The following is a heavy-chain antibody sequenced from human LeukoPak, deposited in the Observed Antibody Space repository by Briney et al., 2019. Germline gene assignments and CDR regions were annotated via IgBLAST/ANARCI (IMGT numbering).Heavy chain of an antibody. CDR3: ARDGVAVAGGGAGYGMDV. V-gene: IGHV3-21*01. CDR2: ISSSSSYI. CDR1: GFTFSSYS. J-gene: IGHJ6*02. Sequence: PGGALRLSCAASGFTFSSYSMNWVRQAPGKGLEGVSCISSSSSYIYYADSVKGRFTISRDNAKNSLYLQMNSLRAEDTAVYYCARDGVAVAGGGAGYGMDVWGQGTTVTVSS. D-gene: IGHD6-19*01.